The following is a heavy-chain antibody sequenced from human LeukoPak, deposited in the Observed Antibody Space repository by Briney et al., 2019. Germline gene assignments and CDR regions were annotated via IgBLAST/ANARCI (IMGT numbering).Heavy chain of an antibody. J-gene: IGHJ4*02. V-gene: IGHV1-2*02. Sequence: ASLKVSCKASGYTFTGYYIHWVRQAPGQWLEWMGWINPNSGGTNFAQKFQGRVTMTRDTSISTAYMELRRLRSDDTAVYYCARDLTYYYDSSGSDFEYWGQGTLVTVSS. CDR1: GYTFTGYY. CDR2: INPNSGGT. CDR3: ARDLTYYYDSSGSDFEY. D-gene: IGHD3-22*01.